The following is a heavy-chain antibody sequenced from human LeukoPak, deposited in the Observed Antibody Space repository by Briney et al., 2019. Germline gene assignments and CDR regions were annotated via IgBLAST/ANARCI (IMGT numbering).Heavy chain of an antibody. Sequence: SETLSLTCTVSGGSISSYYWSWIRQPPGKGLEWIGNIFYSGSTYYNPSLRSRDTISVDTSKNQFSLKLSSVTAADTAVYYCARDGRVLVRGGNDAFDIWGQGTMVTVSS. CDR3: ARDGRVLVRGGNDAFDI. CDR1: GGSISSYY. D-gene: IGHD3-10*01. CDR2: IFYSGST. V-gene: IGHV4-59*12. J-gene: IGHJ3*02.